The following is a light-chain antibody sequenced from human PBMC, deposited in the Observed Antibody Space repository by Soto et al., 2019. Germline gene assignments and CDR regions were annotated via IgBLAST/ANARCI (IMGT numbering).Light chain of an antibody. CDR1: SSDVGAYNF. CDR3: SSYGGNNNVL. V-gene: IGLV2-11*01. J-gene: IGLJ2*01. CDR2: DVN. Sequence: QSALTQPRSVSGSPGQSVTISCTGSSSDVGAYNFASWYQQHPGAAPKLLIHDVNKRPPGVPDRFSASKSGNTASLTISGLQAEDEADYYCSSYGGNNNVLFGGGTKLTVL.